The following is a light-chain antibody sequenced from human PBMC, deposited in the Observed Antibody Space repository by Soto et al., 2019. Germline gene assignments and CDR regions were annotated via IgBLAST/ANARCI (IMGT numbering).Light chain of an antibody. CDR2: SAS. Sequence: EIVLTQSPGTLSLSPGERATLSCRASQSVSSSYLAWYQQKPGQSPRLLIYSASSRATGIPDRFSGSGSGTDFTLTISRLEPEDFAVYYCQQYGTSPALTVGGGSKVEIK. CDR3: QQYGTSPALT. CDR1: QSVSSSY. J-gene: IGKJ4*01. V-gene: IGKV3-20*01.